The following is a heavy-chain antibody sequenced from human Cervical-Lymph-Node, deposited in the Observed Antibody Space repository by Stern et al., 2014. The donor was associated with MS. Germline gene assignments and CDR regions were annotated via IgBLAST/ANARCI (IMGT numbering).Heavy chain of an antibody. CDR2: INPNSGGT. CDR3: ARYPHVRFLEWLPTNYRVYYGMDV. J-gene: IGHJ6*02. V-gene: IGHV1-2*06. Sequence: QVQLVQSGAEVKKPGASVKVSCKASGYTFTGYYMHWVRQAPGQGLEWMGRINPNSGGTNYAQKFQGRVTMTRDTSISTAYMELSRLRSDDTAVYYCARYPHVRFLEWLPTNYRVYYGMDVWGQGTTVTVSS. D-gene: IGHD3-3*01. CDR1: GYTFTGYY.